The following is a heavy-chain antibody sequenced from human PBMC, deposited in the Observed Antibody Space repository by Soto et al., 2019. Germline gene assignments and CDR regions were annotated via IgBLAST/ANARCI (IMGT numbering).Heavy chain of an antibody. CDR3: ARAQMYSGAYHDS. Sequence: QVQLVQSGAKVENPGASVKVSCEASGYTFTNFGINWVRQAPGQGLEWMGWITPYNGNANYAQKHQGRLTITTDTSTSTAYMELRSLTSDDTAVYYCARAQMYSGAYHDSWGQGTLVTVSS. V-gene: IGHV1-18*04. D-gene: IGHD1-26*01. CDR2: ITPYNGNA. CDR1: GYTFTNFG. J-gene: IGHJ5*01.